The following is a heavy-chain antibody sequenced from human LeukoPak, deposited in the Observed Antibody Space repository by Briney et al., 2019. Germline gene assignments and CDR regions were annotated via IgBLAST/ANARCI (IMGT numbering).Heavy chain of an antibody. CDR1: GGTFSSYA. CDR3: ARSLAYCGGDCYSYSFDY. J-gene: IGHJ4*02. D-gene: IGHD2-21*02. Sequence: SVKVSCKASGGTFSSYAISWVRQAPGQGLEWMGRIIPILGIANYAQKFQGRVTITADKSTSTAYMELSSLRSEDTAVYYCARSLAYCGGDCYSYSFDYWGQGTLVTVSS. CDR2: IIPILGIA. V-gene: IGHV1-69*04.